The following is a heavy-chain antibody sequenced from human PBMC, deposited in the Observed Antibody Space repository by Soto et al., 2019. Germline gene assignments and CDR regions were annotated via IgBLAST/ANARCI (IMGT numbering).Heavy chain of an antibody. CDR3: ARESPLYGGSTGHFDY. D-gene: IGHD3-10*01. CDR1: GGTFSSYA. J-gene: IGHJ4*02. V-gene: IGHV1-69*06. Sequence: SVKVSCKASGGTFSSYAISWVRQAPGQGLEWMGGIIPIFGTANYAQKFQGRVTITADKSTSTAYMELSSLRSEDTAVYYCARESPLYGGSTGHFDYWGQGTLVTV. CDR2: IIPIFGTA.